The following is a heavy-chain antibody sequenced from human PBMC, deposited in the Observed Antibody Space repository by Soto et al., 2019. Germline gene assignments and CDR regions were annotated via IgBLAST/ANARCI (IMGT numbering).Heavy chain of an antibody. D-gene: IGHD3-10*01. CDR2: IIPIFGTA. V-gene: IGHV1-69*13. CDR3: ASYGITMVRGVRIRYYYYGMDV. Sequence: ASVKVSCKASGGTFSSYAISWVRQAPGQGLEWMGGIIPIFGTASYAQKFQGRVTITADESTSTAYMELSSLRSEDTAVYYCASYGITMVRGVRIRYYYYGMDVWGQGTTVTVSS. CDR1: GGTFSSYA. J-gene: IGHJ6*02.